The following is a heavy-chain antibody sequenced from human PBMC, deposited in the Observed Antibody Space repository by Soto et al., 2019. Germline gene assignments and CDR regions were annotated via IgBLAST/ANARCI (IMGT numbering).Heavy chain of an antibody. CDR3: ARGGYSYGYYYYYGMDV. CDR2: INHSGST. J-gene: IGHJ6*02. Sequence: KTSETLSLTCAVYGGSFSGYYWGWIRQPPGKGLEWNGEINHSGSTNYNPSLKSRVTISVDTSKNQFSRKLSSVTAADTAVYYCARGGYSYGYYYYYGMDVWGQGTTVTVSS. V-gene: IGHV4-34*01. CDR1: GGSFSGYY. D-gene: IGHD5-18*01.